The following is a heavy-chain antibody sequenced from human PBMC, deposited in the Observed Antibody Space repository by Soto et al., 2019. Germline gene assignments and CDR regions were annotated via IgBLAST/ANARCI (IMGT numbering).Heavy chain of an antibody. J-gene: IGHJ6*02. V-gene: IGHV3-7*01. Sequence: EVRLVESGGGLVQPGGSLRLSGVASGFTFTSYWMSWVRKAPGKGLEWVANIKGDGSEKRYVDSVKGRLTISRDNAKNSVYLQMNSLRVEDTALYYCGRDEVRNGVGVWGQGTTVTVSS. CDR2: IKGDGSEK. CDR3: GRDEVRNGVGV. CDR1: GFTFTSYW.